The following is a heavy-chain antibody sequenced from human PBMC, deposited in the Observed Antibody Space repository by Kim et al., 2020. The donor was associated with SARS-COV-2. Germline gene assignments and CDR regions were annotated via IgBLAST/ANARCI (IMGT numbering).Heavy chain of an antibody. V-gene: IGHV5-51*01. CDR1: GYSFTSYW. CDR2: IYPGDSDT. CDR3: ARIPSAGRFLEWLNWFDP. D-gene: IGHD3-3*01. J-gene: IGHJ5*02. Sequence: GASLKISCKGSGYSFTSYWIGWVRQMPGKGLEWMGIIYPGDSDTRYSPSFQGQVTISADKSISTAYLQWSSLKASDTAMYYCARIPSAGRFLEWLNWFDPWGQGTLVTVSS.